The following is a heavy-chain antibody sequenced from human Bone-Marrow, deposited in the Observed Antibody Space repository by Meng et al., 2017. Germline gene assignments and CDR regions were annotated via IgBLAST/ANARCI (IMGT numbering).Heavy chain of an antibody. D-gene: IGHD6-13*01. Sequence: ASVKVSCKASGYTFTTYDINWVRQATGQGPEWMGWMNPNSGNTGYAQKLQGRVTMTTDTSTSTAYMELRSLRSDDTAVYYCARRIAAAGMGYFQHWGQGTLVTVSS. V-gene: IGHV1-8*01. CDR1: GYTFTTYD. CDR2: MNPNSGNT. J-gene: IGHJ1*01. CDR3: ARRIAAAGMGYFQH.